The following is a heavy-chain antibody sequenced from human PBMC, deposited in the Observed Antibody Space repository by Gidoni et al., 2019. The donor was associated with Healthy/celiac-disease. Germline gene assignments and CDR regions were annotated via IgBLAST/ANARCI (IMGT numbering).Heavy chain of an antibody. CDR3: TRAGGAYCGGDSSDYFDY. CDR2: IRSKAYGGTT. CDR1: GLTFGDYA. D-gene: IGHD2-21*02. J-gene: IGHJ4*02. Sequence: EVQLVESGGGLVKPGRSLRLSCTASGLTFGDYAMRWFRQAPGKGLEWVGFIRSKAYGGTTEYAASVKGRFTISRDDSKSIAYLQMNSLKTEDTAVYYCTRAGGAYCGGDSSDYFDYWGQGTLVTVSS. V-gene: IGHV3-49*05.